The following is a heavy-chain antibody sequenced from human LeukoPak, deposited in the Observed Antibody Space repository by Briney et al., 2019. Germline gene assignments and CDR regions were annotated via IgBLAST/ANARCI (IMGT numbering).Heavy chain of an antibody. Sequence: SEALSLTCTVSGGSISSSSVYWGWIRQPPGKGLEWIATISYSGSTTSYNPSLKSRVTISVDTSKNQFSLKLSSVTAADTAVYYCARAPVFWSGYPFDYWGQGTLVTVSS. CDR1: GGSISSSSVY. V-gene: IGHV4-39*01. D-gene: IGHD3-3*01. J-gene: IGHJ4*02. CDR3: ARAPVFWSGYPFDY. CDR2: ISYSGSTT.